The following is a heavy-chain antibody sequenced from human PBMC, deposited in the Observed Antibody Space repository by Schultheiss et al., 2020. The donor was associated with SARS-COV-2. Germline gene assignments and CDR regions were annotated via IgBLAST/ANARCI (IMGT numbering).Heavy chain of an antibody. CDR2: ISAYNGNT. CDR1: GYTFTSYG. J-gene: IGHJ4*02. CDR3: ARGPPQLVVPAAILDY. V-gene: IGHV1-18*01. Sequence: ASVKVSCKASGYTFTSYGISWVRQAPGQGLEWMGWISAYNGNTNYAQKFQGRVTITRDTSASTAYMELSSLRSEDTAVYYCARGPPQLVVPAAILDYWGQGTLVTVSS. D-gene: IGHD2-2*01.